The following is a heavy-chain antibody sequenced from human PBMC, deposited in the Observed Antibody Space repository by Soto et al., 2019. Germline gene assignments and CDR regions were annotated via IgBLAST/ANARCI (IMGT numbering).Heavy chain of an antibody. CDR1: GFTFGTIW. CDR2: IKEDGSEK. J-gene: IGHJ4*02. V-gene: IGHV3-7*01. CDR3: ARYRPGYYFDF. D-gene: IGHD3-9*01. Sequence: GGSLRLSCAASGFTFGTIWMTWVRQAPGKGLEWVANIKEDGSEKYYVDSVKGRFTISRDNAKNSLYLQLNSLRAEDTAVYYCARYRPGYYFDFWGLGTLVTVSS.